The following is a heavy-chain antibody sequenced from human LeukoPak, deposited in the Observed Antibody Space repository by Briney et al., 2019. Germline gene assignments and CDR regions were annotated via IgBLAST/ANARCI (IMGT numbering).Heavy chain of an antibody. D-gene: IGHD1-26*01. J-gene: IGHJ4*02. CDR2: ISGSGGST. CDR3: ARSGSYFPRFDY. Sequence: GGSLRLSCAASGFTFSSYAMSWVRQAPGKGLEWVSAISGSGGSTYYADSVKGRSTISRDNAKNSLYLQMNSLRAEDTAVYYCARSGSYFPRFDYWGQGTLVTVSS. V-gene: IGHV3-23*01. CDR1: GFTFSSYA.